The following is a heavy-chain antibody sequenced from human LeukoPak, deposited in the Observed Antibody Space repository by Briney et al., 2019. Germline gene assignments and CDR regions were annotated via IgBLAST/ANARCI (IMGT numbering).Heavy chain of an antibody. Sequence: QPGGSLRLSCAVSELTVSTNYMSWVRQAPGKGLEWASAISGSGGSTYYADSVKGRFTISRDNSKNTLYLQMNSLRAEDTAVYCCAKGGSSSWYSPFGYWGQGTLVTVSS. CDR2: ISGSGGST. V-gene: IGHV3-23*01. CDR3: AKGGSSSWYSPFGY. CDR1: ELTVSTNY. J-gene: IGHJ4*02. D-gene: IGHD6-13*01.